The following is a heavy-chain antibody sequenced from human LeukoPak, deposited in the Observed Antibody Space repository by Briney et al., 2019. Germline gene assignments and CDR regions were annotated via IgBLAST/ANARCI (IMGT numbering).Heavy chain of an antibody. CDR3: ARAWRVYCSSTSCYTDYYCGMDV. J-gene: IGHJ6*02. CDR2: ISAYNGNT. Sequence: ASVKVSCKASGDTFTSYGVSWVLQAPGQGLEWMGWISAYNGNTNYAQKLQGRVTMTTDTSTSTAYMELRSLRSDDTAVYYCARAWRVYCSSTSCYTDYYCGMDVWGQGTTVTVSS. CDR1: GDTFTSYG. V-gene: IGHV1-18*01. D-gene: IGHD2-2*02.